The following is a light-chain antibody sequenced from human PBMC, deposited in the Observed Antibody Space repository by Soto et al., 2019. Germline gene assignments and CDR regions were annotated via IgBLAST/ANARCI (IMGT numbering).Light chain of an antibody. Sequence: IQMTQSPSTLSGSVGDRVTITCRASQGIRNDLGWYQQKPGKAPKLLIYAASSLQSGVPSRFSGSGSGTDFALTISSLQPEDFATYYCLQDYNYPWTFGQGTKVDIK. CDR3: LQDYNYPWT. J-gene: IGKJ1*01. CDR1: QGIRND. V-gene: IGKV1-6*01. CDR2: AAS.